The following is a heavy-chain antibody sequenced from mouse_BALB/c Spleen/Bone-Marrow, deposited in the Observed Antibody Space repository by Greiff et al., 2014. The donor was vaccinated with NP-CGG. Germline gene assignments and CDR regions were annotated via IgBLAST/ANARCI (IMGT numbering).Heavy chain of an antibody. CDR3: ARDDYYAMDY. CDR2: IRNKANGYTT. CDR1: GFTFTDYY. V-gene: IGHV7-3*02. Sequence: VQLKESGGGLVQPGGSLRLSCATSGFTFTDYYMSWVRQPPGKALEWLGFIRNKANGYTTEYSASVKGRFTISRDNSQSILYLQMNTLRAEDSATYYCARDDYYAMDYWGRGTSVTVSS. J-gene: IGHJ4*01.